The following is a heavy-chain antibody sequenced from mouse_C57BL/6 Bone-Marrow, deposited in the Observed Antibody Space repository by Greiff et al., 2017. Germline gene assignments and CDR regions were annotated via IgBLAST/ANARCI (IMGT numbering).Heavy chain of an antibody. J-gene: IGHJ1*01. Sequence: VQLQQPGAELVRPGSSVKLSCKASGYTFTSYWMHWVTQRPIKGLEWIGNIDPSDSATHYNQKFKDKATLTVDNSSSTAYMQLRRLTSEDSVVYYCARDSYYSSTHRDFYVWVAGTPVTLTS. CDR1: GYTFTSYW. D-gene: IGHD1-1*01. CDR2: IDPSDSAT. V-gene: IGHV1-52*01. CDR3: ARDSYYSSTHRDFYV.